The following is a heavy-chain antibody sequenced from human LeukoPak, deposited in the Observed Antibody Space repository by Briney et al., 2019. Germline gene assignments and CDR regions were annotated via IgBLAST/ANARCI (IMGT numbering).Heavy chain of an antibody. J-gene: IGHJ5*02. CDR2: IIPMLGRS. CDR1: GGNFSSYG. V-gene: IGHV1-69*05. Sequence: SVKVSCKASGGNFSSYGISWVRQAPGQGLEWMGGIIPMLGRSNYAQKFQGRVTISTDESTSTAYMEMSSLRSEDTAVYYCAREDHTANNWFDPWGQGTLVTVSS. CDR3: AREDHTANNWFDP. D-gene: IGHD5-18*01.